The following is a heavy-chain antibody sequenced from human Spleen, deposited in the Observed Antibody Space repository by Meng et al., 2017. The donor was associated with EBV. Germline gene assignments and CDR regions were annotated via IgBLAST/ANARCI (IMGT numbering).Heavy chain of an antibody. D-gene: IGHD1-26*01. CDR1: GGGYVGSRYD. CDR3: ARVGAPGFSFSAFDL. J-gene: IGHJ4*02. CDR2: IHYSESP. V-gene: IGHV4-39*07. Sequence: HPQLQEVQPGAEKTSHAPSVTCTFSGGGYVGSRYDWSWVRQAPEKGLEWMASIHYSESPYYNPPLKSRSGTLVDTSNNHFALMLLSVTGADTAVYFCARVGAPGFSFSAFDLWGQGILVTVSS.